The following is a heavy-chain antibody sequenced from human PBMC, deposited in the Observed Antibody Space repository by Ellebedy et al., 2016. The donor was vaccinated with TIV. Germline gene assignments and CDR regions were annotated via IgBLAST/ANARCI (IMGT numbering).Heavy chain of an antibody. CDR1: GFTFSSYW. V-gene: IGHV3-7*01. Sequence: GGSLRLSCAVSGFTFSSYWMSWVRQAPGKGLEWVANIRQDGSKNYVDSVKGRFTISRDNAQTSLYLQMNSLGADDTAMYYCASDGSYGDYRSPTHAFVMWGQGTMVTVSS. CDR2: IRQDGSK. CDR3: ASDGSYGDYRSPTHAFVM. D-gene: IGHD4-17*01. J-gene: IGHJ3*02.